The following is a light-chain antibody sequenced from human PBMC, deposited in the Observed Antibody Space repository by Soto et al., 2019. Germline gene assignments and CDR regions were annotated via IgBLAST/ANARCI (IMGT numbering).Light chain of an antibody. CDR1: SRDIASYNY. CDR3: SSYAGTSTFA. CDR2: DVT. V-gene: IGLV2-11*01. Sequence: QSALTQPRSVSGSPGQSVTISCTGTSRDIASYNYVSWYQQHPGKAPKLIIFDVTKRPSGVPDRFSGSKSAYTASLTISGLQAEDEADYWCSSYAGTSTFAFGTGTKVTVL. J-gene: IGLJ1*01.